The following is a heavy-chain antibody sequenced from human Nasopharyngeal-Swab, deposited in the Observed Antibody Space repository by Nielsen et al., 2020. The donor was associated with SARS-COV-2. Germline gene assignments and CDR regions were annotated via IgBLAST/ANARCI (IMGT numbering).Heavy chain of an antibody. D-gene: IGHD3-10*01. Sequence: GGSLRLSCAASGFTFSSYSMNWVRQAPGKGLEWVSSISSSSSYIYYADSVKGRFTISRGNAKNSLYLQMNSLRAEDTAVYYCAKDYYGSGGAYYFDYWGQGTLVTVSS. V-gene: IGHV3-21*01. CDR3: AKDYYGSGGAYYFDY. CDR2: ISSSSSYI. J-gene: IGHJ4*02. CDR1: GFTFSSYS.